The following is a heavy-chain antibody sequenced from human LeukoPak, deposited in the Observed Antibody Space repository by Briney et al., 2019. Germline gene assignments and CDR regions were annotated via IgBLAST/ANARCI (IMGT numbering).Heavy chain of an antibody. D-gene: IGHD2-15*01. CDR1: GYTFTGYY. CDR2: INPNSGGT. CDR3: VRDTQPLIVDRVPAHFDS. J-gene: IGHJ4*02. Sequence: GASVKVSCKASGYTFTGYYMHWVRQAPGQGLEWMGWINPNSGGTNYAQKFQARVTMTRDTSITTAYMELSRLTSDDTAIYYCVRDTQPLIVDRVPAHFDSWGQGPLVTVSS. V-gene: IGHV1-2*02.